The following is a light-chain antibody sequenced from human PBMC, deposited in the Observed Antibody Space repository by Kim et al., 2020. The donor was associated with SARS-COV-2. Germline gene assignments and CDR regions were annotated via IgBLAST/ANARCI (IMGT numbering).Light chain of an antibody. Sequence: ANINCKSSQSVLYSSNDKNYLAWYQQKPGQPPKLLISWASTRESGVADRFSGSGSGTDFTLTITSLQAEDVAVYYCQQYYTLPWTFGQGTKVDIK. J-gene: IGKJ1*01. CDR3: QQYYTLPWT. V-gene: IGKV4-1*01. CDR2: WAS. CDR1: QSVLYSSNDKNY.